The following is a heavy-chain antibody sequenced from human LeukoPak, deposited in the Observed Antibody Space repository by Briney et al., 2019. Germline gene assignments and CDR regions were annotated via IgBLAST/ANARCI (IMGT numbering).Heavy chain of an antibody. V-gene: IGHV4-34*01. D-gene: IGHD6-13*01. J-gene: IGHJ4*02. CDR2: INHSGNT. Sequence: SETLSLTCAVYGGSFSGYYWSWIRQPPGKGLEWIGEINHSGNTNYNPSLKSRVTISVDTSKNQFSLKLSSVTAADTAVYYCARGRIAAAGSFDYWGQGTLVTVSS. CDR3: ARGRIAAAGSFDY. CDR1: GGSFSGYY.